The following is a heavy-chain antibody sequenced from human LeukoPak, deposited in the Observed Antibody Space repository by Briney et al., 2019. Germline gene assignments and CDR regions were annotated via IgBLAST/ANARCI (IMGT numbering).Heavy chain of an antibody. CDR1: GGSISSSSYY. V-gene: IGHV4-39*01. J-gene: IGHJ5*02. D-gene: IGHD5-18*01. CDR2: IYYSGST. Sequence: SSETLSLACTVSGGSISSSSYYWGWIRQPPGKGLEWIGSIYYSGSTYYNPSLKSRVTISVDTSKNQFSLKLSSVTAADTAVYYCARHLDTAMGRSPRPSEAGYNWFDPWGQGTLVTVSS. CDR3: ARHLDTAMGRSPRPSEAGYNWFDP.